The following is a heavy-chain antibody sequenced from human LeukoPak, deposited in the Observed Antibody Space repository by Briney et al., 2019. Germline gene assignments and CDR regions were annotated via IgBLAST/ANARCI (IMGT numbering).Heavy chain of an antibody. J-gene: IGHJ3*02. D-gene: IGHD3-22*01. Sequence: GGSLRLSCAASGFTFSSYWMSWVRQAPGKGLEWVANIKQDGSEKYYVDSVKGRFTISRDNAKNSLYLQMNSLRAEDTALYYCARVSPYYDSSGYSDAFDIWGQGTMVTVSS. CDR2: IKQDGSEK. V-gene: IGHV3-7*03. CDR3: ARVSPYYDSSGYSDAFDI. CDR1: GFTFSSYW.